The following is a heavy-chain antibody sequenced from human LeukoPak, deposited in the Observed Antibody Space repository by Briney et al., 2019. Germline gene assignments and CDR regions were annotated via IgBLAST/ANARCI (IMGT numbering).Heavy chain of an antibody. V-gene: IGHV3-49*03. CDR1: GFTFGDYA. J-gene: IGHJ4*02. CDR2: IRSKAYGGTT. D-gene: IGHD5-18*01. CDR3: TRDYRPRVDTAIDY. Sequence: GGSLRLSCTASGFTFGDYAMSWFRQAPGKGLEWVGFIRSKAYGGTTEYAASVKGRFTISRDDSKSIAYLQMNSLKTEDTAVYYCTRDYRPRVDTAIDYWGQGTLVTVSS.